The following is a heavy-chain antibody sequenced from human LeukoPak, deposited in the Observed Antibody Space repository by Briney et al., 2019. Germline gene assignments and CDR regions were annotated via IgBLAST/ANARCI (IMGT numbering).Heavy chain of an antibody. CDR3: AREIRPDYYDSIGYYF. Sequence: GGSLRLSCVASGFTFSSYEMNWVRQAPGKGLEWISYISSSGSPIYYADSVKGRFTISRDSAKNSLYLQMISLRAGDTAVYYCAREIRPDYYDSIGYYFGGQGTLVTVSS. CDR2: ISSSGSPI. V-gene: IGHV3-48*03. J-gene: IGHJ4*02. CDR1: GFTFSSYE. D-gene: IGHD3-22*01.